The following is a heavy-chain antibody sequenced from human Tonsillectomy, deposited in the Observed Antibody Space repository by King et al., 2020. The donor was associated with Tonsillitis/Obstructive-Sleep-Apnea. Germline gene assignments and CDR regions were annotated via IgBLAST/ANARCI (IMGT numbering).Heavy chain of an antibody. J-gene: IGHJ6*02. CDR1: GFTFSSYW. CDR3: SRVADLPTSGPTYYYAMDV. V-gene: IGHV3-74*01. Sequence: VQLVESGGDLVQPGGSLRLSCAASGFTFSSYWMHWVRQAPGKGLVWVSRINSDGSSTSYADSVKGRFTISRDNAQNTLYVQMNSLRAEDTAVYYCSRVADLPTSGPTYYYAMDVWGQGTTVTVSS. CDR2: INSDGSST. D-gene: IGHD1-26*01.